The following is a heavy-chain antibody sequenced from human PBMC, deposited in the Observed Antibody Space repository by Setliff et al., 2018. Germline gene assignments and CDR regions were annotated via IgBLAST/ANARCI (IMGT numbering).Heavy chain of an antibody. J-gene: IGHJ3*02. D-gene: IGHD3-3*01. V-gene: IGHV3-9*01. CDR1: GFTFDDYA. CDR2: ISWNSGSI. Sequence: LRLSCAASGFTFDDYAMHWVRQAPGKGLEWVSGISWNSGSIDYADSVRGRFTISRDNAKNSLYLQMNSLRAEDTAVYYCARDYTYYDFWSGPSSDAFDIWGQGTMVTVSS. CDR3: ARDYTYYDFWSGPSSDAFDI.